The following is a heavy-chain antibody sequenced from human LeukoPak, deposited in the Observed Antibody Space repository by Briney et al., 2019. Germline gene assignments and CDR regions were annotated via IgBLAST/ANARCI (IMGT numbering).Heavy chain of an antibody. V-gene: IGHV1-69*05. Sequence: SVKVSCKASGGTLSSYAISWVRQAPGQGLEWMGGIIPIFGTANYAQKFQGRVTITTDESTSTAYMELSSLRSEDTAVYYCARVAGVVPAAMANWFDPWGQGTLVTVSS. J-gene: IGHJ5*02. CDR2: IIPIFGTA. CDR3: ARVAGVVPAAMANWFDP. CDR1: GGTLSSYA. D-gene: IGHD2-2*01.